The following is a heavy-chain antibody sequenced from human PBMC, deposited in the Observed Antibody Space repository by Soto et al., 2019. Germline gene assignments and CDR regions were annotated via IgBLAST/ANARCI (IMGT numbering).Heavy chain of an antibody. V-gene: IGHV3-7*03. CDR3: ARDRERVTVNGGIALGAMQV. J-gene: IGHJ6*02. CDR1: GFTFHYYW. Sequence: PGGSLRLSCAASGFTFHYYWMTWVRQAPGKGLEWVANVKPDGSATFYADSLKGRFTVSRDNANNSVSLQMHSLRADDTAVYYCARDRERVTVNGGIALGAMQVWGHGTTVTV. CDR2: VKPDGSAT. D-gene: IGHD3-22*01.